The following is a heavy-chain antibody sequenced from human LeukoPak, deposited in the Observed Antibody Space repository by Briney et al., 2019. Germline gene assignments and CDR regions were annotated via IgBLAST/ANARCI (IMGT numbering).Heavy chain of an antibody. V-gene: IGHV3-23*01. CDR3: AKGQLRFLEWLDFDY. Sequence: PGGSLRLSCAASGFNFGNYVMTWVRQAPGKGLEWVSAISGSGGSTYYADSVKGRFTISRDNSKNTLYLQMNSLRAEDTAVYYCAKGQLRFLEWLDFDYWGQGTLVTVSS. CDR2: ISGSGGST. J-gene: IGHJ4*02. D-gene: IGHD3-3*01. CDR1: GFNFGNYV.